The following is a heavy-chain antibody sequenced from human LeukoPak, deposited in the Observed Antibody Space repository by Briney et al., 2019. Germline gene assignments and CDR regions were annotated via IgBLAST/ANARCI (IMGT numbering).Heavy chain of an antibody. V-gene: IGHV1-8*01. CDR3: AVTRGYSGYDFRFNY. CDR1: GYTFTSYD. CDR2: MNPNSGNT. J-gene: IGHJ4*02. D-gene: IGHD5-12*01. Sequence: ASVKVSCKVSGYTFTSYDINWVRQATGHGLEWMGWMNPNSGNTGYAQKFQGRVTMTRNIAISTAYMELSSLRSEDTAVYYCAVTRGYSGYDFRFNYWGQGTLVTVSS.